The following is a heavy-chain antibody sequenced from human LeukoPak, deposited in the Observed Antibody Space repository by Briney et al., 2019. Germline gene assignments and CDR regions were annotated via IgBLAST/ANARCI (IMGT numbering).Heavy chain of an antibody. V-gene: IGHV4-4*07. CDR3: ARDPHFWSGYSQYNWFDP. J-gene: IGHJ5*02. D-gene: IGHD3-3*02. CDR1: GGSISSYY. Sequence: QPSETLSLTCTVSGGSISSYYWSWIRQPAGKGLEWNGRIYTSGSTNYNPSLKSRVTMSVDTSKNQLSLKLSSVTAADTAVYYCARDPHFWSGYSQYNWFDPWGQGTLVTVSS. CDR2: IYTSGST.